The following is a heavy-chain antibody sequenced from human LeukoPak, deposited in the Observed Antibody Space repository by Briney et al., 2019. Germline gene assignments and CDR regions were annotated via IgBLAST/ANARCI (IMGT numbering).Heavy chain of an antibody. CDR1: GFTFSSYS. D-gene: IGHD3-9*01. CDR3: ARDGGNNHYDILTGPDY. J-gene: IGHJ4*02. V-gene: IGHV3-21*04. CDR2: ISSSSSYI. Sequence: PGGSLRLSCAASGFTFSSYSMNWVRQAPGKGLEWVSSISSSSSYIYYADSVKGRFTISRDNAKNSLYLQMNSLRAEDTAVYYCARDGGNNHYDILTGPDYWGQGTLVTVSS.